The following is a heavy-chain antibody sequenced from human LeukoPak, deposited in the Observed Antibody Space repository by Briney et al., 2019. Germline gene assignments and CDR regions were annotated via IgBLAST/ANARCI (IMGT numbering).Heavy chain of an antibody. CDR2: IYSGGST. D-gene: IGHD3-10*01. CDR3: AKSFGYYFGSDFDY. J-gene: IGHJ4*02. CDR1: GFTVSSNY. Sequence: GGSLRLSCAASGFTVSSNYMSWVRQAPGKGLEWVSVIYSGGSTYYADSVKGRFTISRDNSKNTLYLQMNSLRAEDTAVYYCAKSFGYYFGSDFDYWGQGTLVTVSS. V-gene: IGHV3-53*01.